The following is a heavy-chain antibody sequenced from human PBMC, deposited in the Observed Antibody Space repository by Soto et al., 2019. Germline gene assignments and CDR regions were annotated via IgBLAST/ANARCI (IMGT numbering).Heavy chain of an antibody. CDR3: ASPIYIVVVPAAPRGLDAFDI. J-gene: IGHJ3*02. Sequence: GGSLRLSCAASGFTFSSYWMSWVRQAPGKGLEWVANIKQDGSEKYYVDSVKGRFTISRDNAKNSLYLQMNSLRAEDTAVYYCASPIYIVVVPAAPRGLDAFDIWGQGTMVTVSS. D-gene: IGHD2-2*01. CDR1: GFTFSSYW. CDR2: IKQDGSEK. V-gene: IGHV3-7*01.